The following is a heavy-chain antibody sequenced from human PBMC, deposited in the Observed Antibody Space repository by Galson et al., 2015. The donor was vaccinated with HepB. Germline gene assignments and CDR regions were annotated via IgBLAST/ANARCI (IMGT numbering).Heavy chain of an antibody. J-gene: IGHJ6*02. V-gene: IGHV3-33*01. Sequence: SLRLSCAPSGFTFSTSGMHWVRQAPGKGLEWVAVIWFDGSNTYYADSVKGRFTISRDNSKNRLYLQMNSLRVEDTAVYFCARDTSSRDNYYGMDVWGQGTTVTVSS. CDR3: ARDTSSRDNYYGMDV. CDR2: IWFDGSNT. D-gene: IGHD2-2*01. CDR1: GFTFSTSG.